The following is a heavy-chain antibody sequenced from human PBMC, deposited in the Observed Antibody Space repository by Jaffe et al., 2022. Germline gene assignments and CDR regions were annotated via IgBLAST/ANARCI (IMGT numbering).Heavy chain of an antibody. CDR2: ISGSGGST. Sequence: EVQLLESGGGLVQPGGSLRLSCAASGFTFSSYAMSWVRQAPGKGLEWVSAISGSGGSTYYADSVKGRFTISRDNSKNTLYLQMNSLRAEDTAVYYCAKDGSTYCSGGSCYSHWGQGTLVTVSS. J-gene: IGHJ4*02. CDR1: GFTFSSYA. CDR3: AKDGSTYCSGGSCYSH. D-gene: IGHD2-15*01. V-gene: IGHV3-23*01.